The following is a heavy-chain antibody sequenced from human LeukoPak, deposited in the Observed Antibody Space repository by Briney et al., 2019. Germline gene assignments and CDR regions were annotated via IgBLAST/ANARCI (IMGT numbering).Heavy chain of an antibody. CDR1: GGSISSGGYS. Sequence: SETLSLTCAVSGGSISSGGYSWSWIRQPPGKGLEWIGYIYHSGSTYYNPSLKSRVTISVDRSKNQFSLKLSSVTAADTAVYYCARVNCPGAYFDYWGQGTLVTVSS. D-gene: IGHD4/OR15-4a*01. CDR2: IYHSGST. V-gene: IGHV4-30-2*01. J-gene: IGHJ4*02. CDR3: ARVNCPGAYFDY.